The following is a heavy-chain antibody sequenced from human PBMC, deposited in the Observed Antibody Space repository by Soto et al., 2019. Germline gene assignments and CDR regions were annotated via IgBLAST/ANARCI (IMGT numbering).Heavy chain of an antibody. D-gene: IGHD6-13*01. CDR3: AKGGSAAFIAPSGRDNWFDP. CDR2: ITWNGGTI. V-gene: IGHV3-9*01. CDR1: GFAFDDYV. J-gene: IGHJ5*02. Sequence: PGGSLRLSCAASGFAFDDYVMHWVRQPPGRGLEWVSGITWNGGTIRYVDSVKGRFTISRDNAENSLYLQMNSLRPEDTAVYYCAKGGSAAFIAPSGRDNWFDPWGQGTQVTVSS.